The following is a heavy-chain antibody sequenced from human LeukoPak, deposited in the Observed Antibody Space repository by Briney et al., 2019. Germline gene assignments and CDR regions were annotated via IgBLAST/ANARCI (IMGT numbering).Heavy chain of an antibody. Sequence: ASVKVSCKTSGGTFSTSAITWVRQAPGQGLEWMGIINPAGGSTTYAQKFQGSRLTLTRDTSTSTVYMELSSLRSEDTAVYYCARGRGVHDSHTYDYFDYWGQGSLVTVSS. V-gene: IGHV1-46*01. D-gene: IGHD3-22*01. CDR1: GGTFSTSA. CDR3: ARGRGVHDSHTYDYFDY. CDR2: INPAGGST. J-gene: IGHJ4*02.